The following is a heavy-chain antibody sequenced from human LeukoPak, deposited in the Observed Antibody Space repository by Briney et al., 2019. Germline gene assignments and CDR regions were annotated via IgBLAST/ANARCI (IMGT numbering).Heavy chain of an antibody. Sequence: ASVKVSCKASGYTFTSYDINGVRQATGQGLEWMGWMNPNSGNTGYAQKFQGRVTITRNTSISTAYMELSSLRSEDTAVYYCAREIYPTTVTTGGTVFDPWGQGTLVTVSS. V-gene: IGHV1-8*03. CDR3: AREIYPTTVTTGGTVFDP. CDR2: MNPNSGNT. J-gene: IGHJ5*02. CDR1: GYTFTSYD. D-gene: IGHD4-11*01.